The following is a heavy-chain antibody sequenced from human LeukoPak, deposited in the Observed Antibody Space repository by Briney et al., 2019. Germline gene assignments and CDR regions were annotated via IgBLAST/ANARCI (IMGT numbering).Heavy chain of an antibody. Sequence: GGSLRLSCAASGFTFDDYAMHWVRQAPGKGLEWVSGISWNSGSIDYADSVKGRFTISRDNAKNSLYLQMNSLTAADTAVYYCARAFHPPDFAFGRAPYYFDLWGQGTLVTVSS. J-gene: IGHJ4*01. CDR2: ISWNSGSI. D-gene: IGHD3-16*01. CDR3: ARAFHPPDFAFGRAPYYFDL. V-gene: IGHV3-9*01. CDR1: GFTFDDYA.